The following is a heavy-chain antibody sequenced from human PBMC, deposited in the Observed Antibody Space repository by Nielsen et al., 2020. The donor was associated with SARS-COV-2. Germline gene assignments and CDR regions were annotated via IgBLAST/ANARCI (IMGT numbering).Heavy chain of an antibody. CDR3: VKDGAYYGVRGVVHFGY. Sequence: GESLKISCAASGFTFSRFGTHWVRQTPGRGLEWVAYISYDGSDQYYEDSLKGRFTISRDNSKNILYLQMNNLRAEDTAVYYCVKDGAYYGVRGVVHFGYGGRGNLVTVSS. CDR2: ISYDGSDQ. J-gene: IGHJ4*02. D-gene: IGHD3-10*01. CDR1: GFTFSRFG. V-gene: IGHV3-30*18.